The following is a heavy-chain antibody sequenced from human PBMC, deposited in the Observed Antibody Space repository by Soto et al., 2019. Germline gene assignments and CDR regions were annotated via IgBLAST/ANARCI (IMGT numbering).Heavy chain of an antibody. V-gene: IGHV4-34*01. CDR1: GGSFSGYY. Sequence: QVQLQQWGAGLLKPSETLSLTCAVYGGSFSGYYWSWIRQPPGKGLEWIGEINHSGSTNYNPSLKSRVTISVDTSKIQFSLKLSSVTAADTALYYCARSREGYCSGGSCYQNWFDPWGQGTLVTVSS. CDR2: INHSGST. J-gene: IGHJ5*02. D-gene: IGHD2-15*01. CDR3: ARSREGYCSGGSCYQNWFDP.